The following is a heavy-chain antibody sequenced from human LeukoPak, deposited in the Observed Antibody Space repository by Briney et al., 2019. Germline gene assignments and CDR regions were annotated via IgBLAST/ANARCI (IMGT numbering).Heavy chain of an antibody. J-gene: IGHJ5*02. Sequence: GRSLRLSCAACGFTFYDYAMHWVRQAPGKGLERVSGISWNSGSIGYADSVKGRFTISRDNAKNSLYLQMNSLRAEDTALYYCAKAPPDFWSGFDPWGQGTLVTVSS. CDR2: ISWNSGSI. D-gene: IGHD3-3*01. CDR1: GFTFYDYA. CDR3: AKAPPDFWSGFDP. V-gene: IGHV3-9*01.